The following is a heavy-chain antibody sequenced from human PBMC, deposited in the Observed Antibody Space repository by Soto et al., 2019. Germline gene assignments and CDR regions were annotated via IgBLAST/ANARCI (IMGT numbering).Heavy chain of an antibody. CDR1: GFTFTSSA. V-gene: IGHV1-58*01. Sequence: SVKVSCKASGFTFTSSAVQWVRQARGQRLEWIGWIVVGSGNTNYAQKLQDRVTMTTDTSTSTAYMELRSLRSDDTAVYYCARVACGGDCYPNYFDYWGQGTLVTVSS. J-gene: IGHJ4*02. CDR2: IVVGSGNT. CDR3: ARVACGGDCYPNYFDY. D-gene: IGHD2-21*02.